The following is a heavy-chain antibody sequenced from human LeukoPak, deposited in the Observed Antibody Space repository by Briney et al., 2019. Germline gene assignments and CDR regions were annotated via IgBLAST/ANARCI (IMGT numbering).Heavy chain of an antibody. V-gene: IGHV4-34*01. CDR1: GGSFSGYH. D-gene: IGHD4-17*01. Sequence: SETLSLTCAVYGGSFSGYHWSWFRQSSGKGLEWIGEINDNGNTNHNPSLKSRVAMSVDTSKNQFSLKLSSVNAADTAVYYCARGPLPDTVTTRYFDFWGQGTPVTVSS. CDR2: INDNGNT. J-gene: IGHJ4*02. CDR3: ARGPLPDTVTTRYFDF.